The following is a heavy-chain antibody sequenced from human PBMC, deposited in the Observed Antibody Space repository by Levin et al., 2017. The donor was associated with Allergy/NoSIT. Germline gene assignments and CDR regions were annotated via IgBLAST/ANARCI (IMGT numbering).Heavy chain of an antibody. CDR1: GFTFSSYA. CDR2: ISGSGGST. Sequence: GGSLRLSCAASGFTFSSYAMSWVRQAPGKGLEWVSAISGSGGSTYYADSVKGRFTISRDNSKNTLYLQMNSLRAEDTAVYYCAKTDSSNWNDVELLDYWGQGTLVTVSS. D-gene: IGHD1-1*01. J-gene: IGHJ4*02. V-gene: IGHV3-23*01. CDR3: AKTDSSNWNDVELLDY.